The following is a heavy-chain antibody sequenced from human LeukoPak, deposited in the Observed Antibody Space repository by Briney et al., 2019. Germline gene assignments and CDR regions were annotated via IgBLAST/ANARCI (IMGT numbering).Heavy chain of an antibody. CDR3: ARDRKDWKSRWFDP. D-gene: IGHD1-1*01. J-gene: IGHJ5*02. CDR1: GFTFSSYA. Sequence: GGSLRLSCAASGFTFSSYAMHWVRQAPGKGLEWVAVISYDGSNKYYADSVKGRFTISRDNSKNTLCLQMNSLRAEDTAVYYCARDRKDWKSRWFDPWGQGTLVTVSS. CDR2: ISYDGSNK. V-gene: IGHV3-30*04.